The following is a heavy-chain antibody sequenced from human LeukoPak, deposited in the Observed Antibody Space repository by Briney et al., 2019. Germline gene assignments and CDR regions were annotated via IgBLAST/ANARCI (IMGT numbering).Heavy chain of an antibody. CDR2: IDYIGST. V-gene: IGHV4-59*01. D-gene: IGHD6-19*01. Sequence: SETLSLTCTVSGGSISNYYWSWIRQPPGKGLEWIGHIDYIGSTIYTDSLKSRVTILVDRTTNRFALELTSLTAADTAVYYCARSPTVAGWAYYFDSWGQGTPVTVSS. CDR3: ARSPTVAGWAYYFDS. J-gene: IGHJ4*02. CDR1: GGSISNYY.